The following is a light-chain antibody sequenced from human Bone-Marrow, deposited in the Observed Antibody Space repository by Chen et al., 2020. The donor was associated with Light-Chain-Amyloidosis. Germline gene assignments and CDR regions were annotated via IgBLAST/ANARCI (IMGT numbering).Light chain of an antibody. CDR3: NSYTSSSTV. CDR2: EVT. J-gene: IGLJ3*02. V-gene: IGLV2-14*03. CDR1: SRDVDGYDY. Sequence: QSALTQPASVSGSPGQSITISCTGTSRDVDGYDYVSWYQQHPGKAPKLIIYEVTHRPSGVSDRFSGSKSGNTASLTISGLQTEDEADYYCNSYTSSSTVFGGGTKLTVL.